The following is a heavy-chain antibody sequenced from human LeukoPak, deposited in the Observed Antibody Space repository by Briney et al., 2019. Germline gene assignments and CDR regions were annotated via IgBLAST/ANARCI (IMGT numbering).Heavy chain of an antibody. CDR2: IKQDGSEK. J-gene: IGHJ6*02. CDR3: AKDLGSAITSALALDV. V-gene: IGHV3-7*03. D-gene: IGHD2-15*01. CDR1: GFTFSSYW. Sequence: GGSLRLSCAASGFTFSSYWMSWVRQAPGKGLEWVANIKQDGSEKYYVDSVKGRFTISRDNRKNLLHLQMNSLRPDDSAVYYCAKDLGSAITSALALDVWGQGTTVTVSS.